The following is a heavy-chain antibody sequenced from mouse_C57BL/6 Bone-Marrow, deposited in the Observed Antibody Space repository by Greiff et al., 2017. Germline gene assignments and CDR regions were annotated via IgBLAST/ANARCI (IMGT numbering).Heavy chain of an antibody. Sequence: QVQLQQSGAELVRPGTSVKLSCKASGYTFTNYWIGWAKQRPGHGLEWIGDIYPGGGYTNYNEKFKGKATLTADKSSSTAYMQFSSLTTEDSATYYCARHSNYGYAMYYWGQRTTVTVSS. V-gene: IGHV1-63*01. CDR3: ARHSNYGYAMYY. J-gene: IGHJ4*01. CDR2: IYPGGGYT. D-gene: IGHD2-5*01. CDR1: GYTFTNYW.